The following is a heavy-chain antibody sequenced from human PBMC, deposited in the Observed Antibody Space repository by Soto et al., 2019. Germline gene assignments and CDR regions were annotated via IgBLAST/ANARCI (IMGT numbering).Heavy chain of an antibody. CDR3: ARGDYYDFPRFDP. J-gene: IGHJ5*02. CDR2: IYYSGST. V-gene: IGHV4-59*01. Sequence: PSETLSLTCTVSGGSISSYYWSWIRQPPGKGLEWIGYIYYSGSTNYNPSLKSRVTISVDTSKNQFSLKLSSVTAADTAVYYCARGDYYDFPRFDPWGQGTLVTVSS. CDR1: GGSISSYY. D-gene: IGHD3-3*01.